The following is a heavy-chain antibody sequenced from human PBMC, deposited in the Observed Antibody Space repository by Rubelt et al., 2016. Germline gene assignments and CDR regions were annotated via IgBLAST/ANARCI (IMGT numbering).Heavy chain of an antibody. CDR2: IDPSNSYT. CDR1: GYSFTSYW. D-gene: IGHD1-14*01. Sequence: EVQLVQSGAEVKKPGESLRISCKGSGYSFTSYWISWVRQMPGKGLEWMGRIDPSNSYTNYSRYSRGNVTISADKSISTAYLQWSSLKASDTAMYYCARNVNHNWFDPWGQGTLVTVSS. J-gene: IGHJ5*02. V-gene: IGHV5-10-1*03. CDR3: ARNVNHNWFDP.